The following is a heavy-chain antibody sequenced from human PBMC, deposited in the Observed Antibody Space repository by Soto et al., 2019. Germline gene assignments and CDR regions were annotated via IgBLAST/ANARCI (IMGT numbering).Heavy chain of an antibody. D-gene: IGHD2-15*01. CDR2: IIPICGTA. CDR3: ARLTYCSGGSCYSGDAFDI. V-gene: IGHV1-69*01. CDR1: GGTFSSYA. Sequence: QVQLVQSGAEVKTPGSSVKVSCKASGGTFSSYAISWVRHAPGQGLELMGGIIPICGTANYAQKFQGRVTITADESTRTAFMELSSLRSEDTAVYYCARLTYCSGGSCYSGDAFDIWGQGTMVTVSS. J-gene: IGHJ3*02.